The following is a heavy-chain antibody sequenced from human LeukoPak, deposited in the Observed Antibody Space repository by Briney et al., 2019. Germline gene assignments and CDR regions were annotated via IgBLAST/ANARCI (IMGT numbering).Heavy chain of an antibody. Sequence: SETLSLTCAVYGVSFSGYYWSWIRQPPGKGLEWIGEINHSGSTNYNPSLKSRVTISVDTSKNQFSLKLSSVTAADTAVYYCARGGLGITIFGVVNTYNWFDPWGQGTLVTVSS. CDR2: INHSGST. CDR3: ARGGLGITIFGVVNTYNWFDP. V-gene: IGHV4-34*01. D-gene: IGHD3-3*01. J-gene: IGHJ5*02. CDR1: GVSFSGYY.